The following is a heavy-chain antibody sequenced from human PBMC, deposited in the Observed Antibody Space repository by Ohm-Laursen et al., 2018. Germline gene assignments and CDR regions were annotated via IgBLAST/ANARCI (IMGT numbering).Heavy chain of an antibody. CDR1: GFTVSSNY. CDR3: AKDVGVAFAYDS. J-gene: IGHJ4*02. D-gene: IGHD2-15*01. Sequence: SLRLSCSAFGFTVSSNYMSWVRQAPGKGLEWVAVVSYDERYKNYVDSVKGRFTVSRDNSKDTLYLQMNSLRNEDTAIYYCAKDVGVAFAYDSWGQGTLVTVSS. CDR2: VSYDERYK. V-gene: IGHV3-30*18.